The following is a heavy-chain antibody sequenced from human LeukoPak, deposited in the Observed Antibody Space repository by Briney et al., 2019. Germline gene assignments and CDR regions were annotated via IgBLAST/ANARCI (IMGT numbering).Heavy chain of an antibody. Sequence: GGSLRLSCAASGFIFSSYWMHWVRQAPGKGLVWVSRINSDGSDTTYADSVKGRFTISRDNAQNTLYLRMDSLRAEDTAVYYCARVRRGYYSDLWGQGTLVTVSS. J-gene: IGHJ5*02. V-gene: IGHV3-74*01. CDR2: INSDGSDT. D-gene: IGHD3-22*01. CDR1: GFIFSSYW. CDR3: ARVRRGYYSDL.